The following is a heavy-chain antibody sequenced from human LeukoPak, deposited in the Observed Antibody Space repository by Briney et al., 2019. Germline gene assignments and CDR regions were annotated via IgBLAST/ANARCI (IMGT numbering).Heavy chain of an antibody. Sequence: GASVKVSCKVSGYTLTELSMHWVRQAPGKGLEWMGGFDPEDGETICAQKFQGRVTMTEDTSTDTAYMELSSLRSEDTAVYYCATVMSVEWLVLNYWGQGTLVTVSS. CDR3: ATVMSVEWLVLNY. CDR2: FDPEDGET. V-gene: IGHV1-24*01. CDR1: GYTLTELS. D-gene: IGHD6-19*01. J-gene: IGHJ4*02.